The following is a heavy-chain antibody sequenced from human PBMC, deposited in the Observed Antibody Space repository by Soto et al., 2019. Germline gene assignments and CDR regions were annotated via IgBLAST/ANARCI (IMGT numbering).Heavy chain of an antibody. Sequence: ASVKVSCKASGYTFTSYGISWVRQAPGQGLEWMGWISAYNGNTNYAQKLQGRVTMTTDTSTSTAYMELRSLRSDDTAVYYCASDPYGDYVHYYYGMDVWGQGTTVTVSS. D-gene: IGHD4-17*01. CDR2: ISAYNGNT. V-gene: IGHV1-18*01. CDR3: ASDPYGDYVHYYYGMDV. J-gene: IGHJ6*02. CDR1: GYTFTSYG.